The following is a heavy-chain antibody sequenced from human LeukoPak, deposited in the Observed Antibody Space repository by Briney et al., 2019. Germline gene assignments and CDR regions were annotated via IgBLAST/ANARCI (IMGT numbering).Heavy chain of an antibody. CDR2: ISGSGGST. J-gene: IGHJ4*02. Sequence: PGGSLGLSCAASGFTFSSYAMSWVRQAPGKGLEWVSAISGSGGSTYYADSVKGRFTISRDNSKNTLYLQMNSLRAEDTAVYYCAKGNSSSWYAPLDYWGQGTLVTVSS. CDR1: GFTFSSYA. V-gene: IGHV3-23*01. D-gene: IGHD6-13*01. CDR3: AKGNSSSWYAPLDY.